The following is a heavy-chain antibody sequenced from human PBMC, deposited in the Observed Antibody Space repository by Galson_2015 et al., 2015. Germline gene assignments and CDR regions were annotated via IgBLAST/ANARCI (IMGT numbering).Heavy chain of an antibody. J-gene: IGHJ6*02. V-gene: IGHV6-1*01. D-gene: IGHD6-13*01. CDR2: TYYRAKWYN. CDR3: AGSPGIAAAGTWYYYGMDV. CDR1: GDSVSSHSAA. Sequence: CAISGDSVSSHSAAWNWIRQSPSRGLEWLGRTYYRAKWYNDYAVSVKSRITINPDTSKNQFSLQLNSVTPEDTAVYYCAGSPGIAAAGTWYYYGMDVWGQGTTVTVSS.